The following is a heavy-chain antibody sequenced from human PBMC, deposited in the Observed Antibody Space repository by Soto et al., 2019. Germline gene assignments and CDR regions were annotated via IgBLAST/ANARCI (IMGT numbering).Heavy chain of an antibody. CDR1: GGSISSSSYY. V-gene: IGHV4-39*02. J-gene: IGHJ6*02. CDR3: ARDGPHFWSGSVLMDV. CDR2: IYYSGST. D-gene: IGHD3-3*02. Sequence: SETLSLTCTVSGGSISSSSYYWGWIRQPPGKGLECIGSIYYSGSTYYNPSLKSRVTISVDTSKNQFSLKLSSVTAADTAVYYCARDGPHFWSGSVLMDVWGQGTPATVSS.